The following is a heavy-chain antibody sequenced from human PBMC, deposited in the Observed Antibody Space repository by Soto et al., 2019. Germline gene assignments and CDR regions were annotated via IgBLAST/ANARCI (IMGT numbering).Heavy chain of an antibody. V-gene: IGHV3-30*18. D-gene: IGHD3-22*01. J-gene: IGHJ4*02. CDR3: AKEARYYYDSSGPYDY. CDR2: ISYDGSNK. CDR1: GFTFSSYG. Sequence: GGSLRLSCAASGFTFSSYGMHWVRQAPGKGLEWVAVISYDGSNKYYADSVKGRFTISRDNSKNTLYLQMNSLRAEDTAVYYCAKEARYYYDSSGPYDYWGQGTLVTVSS.